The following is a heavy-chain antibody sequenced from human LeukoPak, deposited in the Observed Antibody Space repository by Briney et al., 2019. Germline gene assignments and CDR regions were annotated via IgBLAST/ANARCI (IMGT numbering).Heavy chain of an antibody. CDR1: GGSISSYY. CDR3: ARAYAYGSGKDYYYYMDV. J-gene: IGHJ6*03. D-gene: IGHD3-10*01. V-gene: IGHV4-4*07. Sequence: SETLSLTCTVSGGSISSYYWSWIRQPAGKGLEWIGRIYTSGSTNYSPSLKSRVTMSVDTSKNQFSLKLSSVTAADTAVYYCARAYAYGSGKDYYYYMDVWGKGTTVTVSS. CDR2: IYTSGST.